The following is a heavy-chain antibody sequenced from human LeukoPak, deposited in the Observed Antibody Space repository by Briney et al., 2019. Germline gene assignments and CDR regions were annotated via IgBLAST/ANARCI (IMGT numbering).Heavy chain of an antibody. J-gene: IGHJ4*02. CDR2: ISSSSSYT. CDR1: GFTFSDYY. D-gene: IGHD4-23*01. V-gene: IGHV3-11*06. Sequence: PGGSLRLSCAASGFTFSDYYMSWIRQAPGKGLEWVSYISSSSSYTDYADSVKGRFTISRDNAKNSLYLQMNSLRAEDTAVYYCARRRDGGYFDYWGQGTLVTASS. CDR3: ARRRDGGYFDY.